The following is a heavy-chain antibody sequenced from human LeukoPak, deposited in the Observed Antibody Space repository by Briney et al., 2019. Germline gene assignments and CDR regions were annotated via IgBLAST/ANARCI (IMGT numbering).Heavy chain of an antibody. CDR2: INPNSGGI. V-gene: IGHV1-2*04. Sequence: ASVKVSCKASGYTFTGYYMHWVRQAPGQGLEWMGWINPNSGGINYAQKFQGWVTMTRDTSISTAYMELSRLRSDDTAVYYCAREVWEMATIQNYFDYWGQGTLVTVSS. CDR3: AREVWEMATIQNYFDY. D-gene: IGHD5-24*01. CDR1: GYTFTGYY. J-gene: IGHJ4*02.